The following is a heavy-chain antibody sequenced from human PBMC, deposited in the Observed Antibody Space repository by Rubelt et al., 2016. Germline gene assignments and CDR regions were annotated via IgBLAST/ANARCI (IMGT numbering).Heavy chain of an antibody. CDR3: ARWARWLHPDFRV. CDR1: GYTFTTYP. V-gene: IGHV7-4-1*02. D-gene: IGHD5-12*01. Sequence: QVQLVQSGSELKKPGASVKVSCKASGYTFTTYPMNWVRQAPGQGLEWMGWINTNTGNPTYAHGFTGRFVFSLDTSVSTAYLQISSLKAEDTAFYYGARWARWLHPDFRVWGQGTLVTVSS. J-gene: IGHJ4*02. CDR2: INTNTGNP.